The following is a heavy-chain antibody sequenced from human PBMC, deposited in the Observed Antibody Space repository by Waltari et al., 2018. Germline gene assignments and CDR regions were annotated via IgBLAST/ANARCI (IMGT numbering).Heavy chain of an antibody. Sequence: EVQLVESGGGLVQPGGCVRLSGAACGCRCRSYWMSWVRQAPGKGLEWVANIKEDGSEKSYVDSVKGRFTISRDNAKNSLSLQMNSLRAEDTAVYYCARISSTATRDSWGRGTLVTVSS. V-gene: IGHV3-7*01. D-gene: IGHD6-6*01. CDR2: IKEDGSEK. J-gene: IGHJ4*02. CDR1: GCRCRSYW. CDR3: ARISSTATRDS.